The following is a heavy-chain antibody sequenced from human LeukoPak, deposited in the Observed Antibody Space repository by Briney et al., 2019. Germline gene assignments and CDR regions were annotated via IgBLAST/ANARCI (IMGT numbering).Heavy chain of an antibody. CDR3: ARERITMVRGVISDY. Sequence: SETLSLTCAVYGGSFSGYYWSWIRQPPGKGLEWVGEINHIGSTNYNPSLKSRVTISVDTSKNQFSLKLSSVTAADTAVYYCARERITMVRGVISDYWGQGTLVTVSS. J-gene: IGHJ4*02. V-gene: IGHV4-34*01. CDR1: GGSFSGYY. CDR2: INHIGST. D-gene: IGHD3-10*01.